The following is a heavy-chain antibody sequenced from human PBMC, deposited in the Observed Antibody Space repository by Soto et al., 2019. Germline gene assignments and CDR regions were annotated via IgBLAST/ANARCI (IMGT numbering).Heavy chain of an antibody. Sequence: GASVKVSCKASGYTFTSYAMHWVRQAPGQRLEWMGWINAGNGNTKYSQKFQGRVTVTRNTSISTVYMELSGLRPDDTAVYYCARRKERSGPHYFDYWGQGSQVTVSS. V-gene: IGHV1-3*01. CDR2: INAGNGNT. J-gene: IGHJ4*02. D-gene: IGHD6-25*01. CDR1: GYTFTSYA. CDR3: ARRKERSGPHYFDY.